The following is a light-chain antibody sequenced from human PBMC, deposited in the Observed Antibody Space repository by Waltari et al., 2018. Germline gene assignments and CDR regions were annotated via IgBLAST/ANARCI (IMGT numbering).Light chain of an antibody. CDR2: GAS. V-gene: IGKV3-15*01. Sequence: EIVMTQSPAILSVSPGERATLSCRASQSVSSNLAWYQQKPGQAPRLLIYGASTRATGIPARFSGSGSGTEFTLTISSMQSEDFAVYYCQQYNNWLPITFGQGTRLEIK. CDR1: QSVSSN. J-gene: IGKJ5*01. CDR3: QQYNNWLPIT.